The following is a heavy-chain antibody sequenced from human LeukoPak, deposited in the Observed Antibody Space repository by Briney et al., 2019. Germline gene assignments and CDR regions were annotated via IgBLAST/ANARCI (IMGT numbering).Heavy chain of an antibody. CDR2: ISSSSSYI. J-gene: IGHJ4*02. V-gene: IGHV3-21*01. D-gene: IGHD3-10*02. CDR3: ARGTMFPYYFDY. CDR1: GFTFSSYS. Sequence: GGSLRLSCGVSGFTFSSYSMCWVRQAPGKGLEWVSFISSSSSYIYYADSVKGRFTISRDNAKNSLYLQMNSLRAEDTAVYYCARGTMFPYYFDYWGQGTLVTVSS.